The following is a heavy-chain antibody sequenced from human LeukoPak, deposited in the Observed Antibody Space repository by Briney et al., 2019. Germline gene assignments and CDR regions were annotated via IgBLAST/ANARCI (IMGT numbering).Heavy chain of an antibody. D-gene: IGHD3-22*01. Sequence: GGSLRLSCAASGFTFSGYAMSWVRQAPGKGLEWVSAISGSGGGTYYADSVKGRFTISRDNSKNTLYLQMNSLRAEDTAVYYCAKDSEYYYDSSGYLDYWGQGTLVTVSS. J-gene: IGHJ4*02. CDR3: AKDSEYYYDSSGYLDY. V-gene: IGHV3-23*01. CDR2: ISGSGGGT. CDR1: GFTFSGYA.